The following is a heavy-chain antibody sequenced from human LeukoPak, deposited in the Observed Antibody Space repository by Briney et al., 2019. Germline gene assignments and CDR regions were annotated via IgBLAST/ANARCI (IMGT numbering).Heavy chain of an antibody. CDR3: ATLQPGNWNYDFDY. D-gene: IGHD1-7*01. CDR2: IYSGGST. Sequence: TGGSLRLSCAASGFTVSSNYMSWVRQAPGKGLEWVSVIYSGGSTYYADSVKGRFTISRDNSKNTLYLQMNSLRAEDTAVYYCATLQPGNWNYDFDYWGQGTLVTVSS. V-gene: IGHV3-53*01. CDR1: GFTVSSNY. J-gene: IGHJ4*01.